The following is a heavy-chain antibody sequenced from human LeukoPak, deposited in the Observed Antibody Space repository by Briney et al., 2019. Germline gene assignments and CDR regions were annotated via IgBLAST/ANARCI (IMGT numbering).Heavy chain of an antibody. J-gene: IGHJ4*02. D-gene: IGHD4-23*01. CDR2: IYYSGST. CDR1: GGSISSYY. CDR3: ARVSGVVTPNDY. V-gene: IGHV4-59*12. Sequence: SETLSLTCTVSGGSISSYYWSWIRQPPGKGLEWIGYIYYSGSTNYNPSLKSRVTISVDTSKNQFSLKLSSVTAADTAVYYCARVSGVVTPNDYWGQGTLVTVSS.